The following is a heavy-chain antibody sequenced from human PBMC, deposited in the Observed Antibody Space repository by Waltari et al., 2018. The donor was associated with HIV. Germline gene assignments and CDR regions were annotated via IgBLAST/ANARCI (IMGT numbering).Heavy chain of an antibody. J-gene: IGHJ4*02. D-gene: IGHD3-10*01. CDR1: GGSFTNFY. V-gene: IGHV4-34*01. CDR2: INHGGDT. CDR3: ARRGSSASPLTL. Sequence: QVQLQQWGAGLLKPSETLSLTCSVYGGSFTNFYWNWFRQTPDAGLQWIGEINHGGDTNVNPSLKSRVIMSIDTSKYEISLNLTSVSVADTALYFCARRGSSASPLTLWGRGSRVTVSS.